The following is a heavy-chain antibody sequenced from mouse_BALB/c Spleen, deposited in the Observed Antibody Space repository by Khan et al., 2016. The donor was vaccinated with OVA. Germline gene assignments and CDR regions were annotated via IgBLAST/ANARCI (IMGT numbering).Heavy chain of an antibody. CDR2: IRSKSNNYAT. D-gene: IGHD1-1*01. CDR3: VRDYYCSSSPWFAY. J-gene: IGHJ3*01. CDR1: GFTFNTNA. V-gene: IGHV10S3*01. Sequence: EVQLVETGGGLVQPKGSLKLSCAASGFTFNTNAMNWVRQAPGKGLEWVARIRSKSNNYATYYADSVKDRFTISRDDSQSMLYLQMNNLKTEDTAMYYVVRDYYCSSSPWFAYWGQGTLVTVSA.